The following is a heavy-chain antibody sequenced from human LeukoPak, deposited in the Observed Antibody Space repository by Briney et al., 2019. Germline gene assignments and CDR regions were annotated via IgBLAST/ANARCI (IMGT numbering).Heavy chain of an antibody. Sequence: GGSLRLSCAVSGFTFSSYWMNWVRQAPGKGLEWVASIRQDGGEKSYVDSVKGRFTISRDNTKNSLYLKMSSLRAEDTAVYYCARDGTAPGLYFDLWGQGTLVTVSS. D-gene: IGHD1/OR15-1a*01. V-gene: IGHV3-7*01. CDR1: GFTFSSYW. J-gene: IGHJ4*01. CDR3: ARDGTAPGLYFDL. CDR2: IRQDGGEK.